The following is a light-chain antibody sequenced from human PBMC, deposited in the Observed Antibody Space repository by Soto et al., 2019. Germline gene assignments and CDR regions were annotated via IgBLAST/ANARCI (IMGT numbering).Light chain of an antibody. Sequence: DIQMTQSPSTLSASVGDRVTITCRASQSVSMWLAWYQQKPGKAPRLLIYDASDLESGVPSRFSGSGSGTEFTLTISSLQPEDFATYYCQQYNTYLTWTFGQGTKAAIK. J-gene: IGKJ1*01. CDR1: QSVSMW. V-gene: IGKV1-5*01. CDR3: QQYNTYLTWT. CDR2: DAS.